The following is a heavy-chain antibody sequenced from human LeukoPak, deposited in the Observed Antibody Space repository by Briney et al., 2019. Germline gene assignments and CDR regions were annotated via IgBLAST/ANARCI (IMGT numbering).Heavy chain of an antibody. V-gene: IGHV1-24*01. D-gene: IGHD1-26*01. CDR2: FDPEDGET. J-gene: IGHJ2*01. CDR1: GYTLTELS. Sequence: ASVTVSCTVSGYTLTELSMHWVRQAPGKGLEWMGGFDPEDGETIYAQKFQGRVTMTEDTSTDTAYMELSSLRSEDTAVYYCATPLSGSYRDWYFDLWGRGTLVTVSS. CDR3: ATPLSGSYRDWYFDL.